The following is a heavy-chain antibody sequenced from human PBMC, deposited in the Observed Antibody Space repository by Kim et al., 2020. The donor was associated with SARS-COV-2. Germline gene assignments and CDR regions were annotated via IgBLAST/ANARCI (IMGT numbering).Heavy chain of an antibody. Sequence: ASVKVSCKASGYNFINYAIHWVRQAPGQRLKWMGWIIGNSDTTKYSQEFQGRVTITRDTSATTMYMELSSLTSEDTAVYYCARNELYCHSGTCYMGHWGQGTLVTVSS. CDR2: IIGNSDTT. V-gene: IGHV1-3*01. CDR3: ARNELYCHSGTCYMGH. CDR1: GYNFINYA. D-gene: IGHD2-15*01. J-gene: IGHJ4*02.